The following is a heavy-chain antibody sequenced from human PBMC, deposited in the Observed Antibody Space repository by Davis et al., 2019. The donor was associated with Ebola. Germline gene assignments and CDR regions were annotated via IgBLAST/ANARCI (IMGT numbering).Heavy chain of an antibody. D-gene: IGHD2-8*01. V-gene: IGHV3-69-1*01. Sequence: GGSLRLSCTASGFPFSDYAMSWVRQAPGKGLEWVSDLSVAGLTHYADSVRGRFTISRDNAKNSLYLQMDSLRAEDTAVYYCARDLDFMVLVTHYDAFDVWGQGTTVTVSS. CDR3: ARDLDFMVLVTHYDAFDV. J-gene: IGHJ3*01. CDR1: GFPFSDYA. CDR2: LSVAGLT.